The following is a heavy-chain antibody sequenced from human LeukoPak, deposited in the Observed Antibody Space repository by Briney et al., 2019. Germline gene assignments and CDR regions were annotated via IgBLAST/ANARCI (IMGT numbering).Heavy chain of an antibody. V-gene: IGHV4-39*07. CDR2: IYYTGST. J-gene: IGHJ4*02. CDR3: ARESSYYANFDY. D-gene: IGHD1-26*01. Sequence: PSETLSLTCTVSGGSITSSSYCWGWIRQPPGKGPEWIGSIYYTGSTNYNPSLKSRVTISVDTSKNQFSLKLSSVTAADTAVYYCARESSYYANFDYWGQGTLVTVSS. CDR1: GGSITSSSYC.